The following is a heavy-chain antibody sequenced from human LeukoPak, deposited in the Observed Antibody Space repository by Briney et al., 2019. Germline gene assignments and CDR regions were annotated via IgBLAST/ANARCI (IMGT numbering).Heavy chain of an antibody. CDR2: IWYDGSNK. V-gene: IGHV3-33*01. J-gene: IGHJ6*02. D-gene: IGHD6-13*01. CDR1: GFTFSSYG. CDR3: ARAYSSSWYGPTGGSYYYYGMDV. Sequence: PGRSLRLSCAASGFTFSSYGMHWVRQAPGKGLEWVAVIWYDGSNKYYADSVKGRFTISRDNSKNTLYLQMNSLRAEDTAVYYCARAYSSSWYGPTGGSYYYYGMDVWGQGTTVTVSS.